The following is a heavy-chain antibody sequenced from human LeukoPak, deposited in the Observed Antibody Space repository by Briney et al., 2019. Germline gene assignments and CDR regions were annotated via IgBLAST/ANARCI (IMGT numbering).Heavy chain of an antibody. CDR1: GFIFSTYS. D-gene: IGHD5-24*01. J-gene: IGHJ4*02. CDR2: ITDGGSYI. V-gene: IGHV3-21*01. Sequence: GGSLRLSCAASGFIFSTYSMDWVRQAPGKGLEWVSSITDGGSYIYYADSVKGRFTISGDNAKNSLYLQMNSLRAEDTAVYYCAKEYNGYNGVFDYWGQGTLVTVSS. CDR3: AKEYNGYNGVFDY.